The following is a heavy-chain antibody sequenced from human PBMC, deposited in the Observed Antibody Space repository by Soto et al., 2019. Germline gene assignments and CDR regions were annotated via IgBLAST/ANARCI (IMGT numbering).Heavy chain of an antibody. Sequence: PSETLSLTCAVYGGSFSSYYWSWIRQPPGKGLEWIGEINHSGSTNYNPSLKGRVTISVDKPNNQFSLKLTSMTGADTAVYYCATRPPQIVVTLLPFPSWGQGTPVTVSS. CDR2: INHSGST. V-gene: IGHV4-34*01. D-gene: IGHD2-15*01. CDR1: GGSFSSYY. J-gene: IGHJ5*02. CDR3: ATRPPQIVVTLLPFPS.